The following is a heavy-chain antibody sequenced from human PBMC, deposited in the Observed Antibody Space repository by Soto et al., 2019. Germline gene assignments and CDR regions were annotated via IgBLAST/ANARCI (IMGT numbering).Heavy chain of an antibody. CDR1: GFTFSSYH. CDR3: ARGYCGGGGCYLRRDAFDV. V-gene: IGHV3-21*01. D-gene: IGHD2-15*01. J-gene: IGHJ3*01. Sequence: EVQLVESGGGLVMPGGSLRLSCAASGFTFSSYHMNWVRQAPGKGLEWVSSINPSTSHIYYADSVRGRFTISRDNSKNSLDLQMNNLRTEDAALYYCARGYCGGGGCYLRRDAFDVWGQGTMVTVSS. CDR2: INPSTSHI.